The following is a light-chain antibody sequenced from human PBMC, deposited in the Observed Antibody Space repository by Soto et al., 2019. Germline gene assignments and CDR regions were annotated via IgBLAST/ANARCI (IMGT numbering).Light chain of an antibody. Sequence: EIVLTQSPVSLPVTPGEAASISCRSIQSLLHSNGYNYLDWYQQKPGQSPQLLIYMGSNRASGVPGRFSGSGSGTDFTLKISRVEAEDVGVYYCMEGLQWTFGQGTRVEI. CDR3: MEGLQWT. CDR2: MGS. V-gene: IGKV2-28*01. CDR1: QSLLHSNGYNY. J-gene: IGKJ1*01.